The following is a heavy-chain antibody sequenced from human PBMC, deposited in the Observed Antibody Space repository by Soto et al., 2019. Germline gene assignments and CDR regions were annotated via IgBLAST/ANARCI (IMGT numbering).Heavy chain of an antibody. Sequence: GGSLRLSCAASGFTFSSYAMSWVRQAPGKGLEWVSAISGSGGSTYYADSVKGRFTISRDNSKNTLYLQMNSLRAEDTAVYYCAKDPRMYYDFWSGYSGANWGQGTLVTVSS. J-gene: IGHJ4*02. D-gene: IGHD3-3*01. CDR3: AKDPRMYYDFWSGYSGAN. CDR1: GFTFSSYA. V-gene: IGHV3-23*01. CDR2: ISGSGGST.